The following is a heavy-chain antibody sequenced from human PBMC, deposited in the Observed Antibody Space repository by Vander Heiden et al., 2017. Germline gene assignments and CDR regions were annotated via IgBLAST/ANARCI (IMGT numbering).Heavy chain of an antibody. CDR3: GREVRGGMDV. CDR2: ITSSGGAT. Sequence: QAQLVESGGGLVQPGGSLRLACAASGFIFSEFYMSWIRQTPGKGVEWISYITSSGGATYYADSVKGRFTISRDNAKKSLYLQVNSLTAEDTAVYYCGREVRGGMDVWGQGTTVTVSS. V-gene: IGHV3-11*01. CDR1: GFIFSEFY. J-gene: IGHJ6*02. D-gene: IGHD3-10*01.